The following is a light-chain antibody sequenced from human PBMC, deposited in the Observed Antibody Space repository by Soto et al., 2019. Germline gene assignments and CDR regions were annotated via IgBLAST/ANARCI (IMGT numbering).Light chain of an antibody. Sequence: DIQMTQSPSTLSASVGDRVTITCRASQSIDTWLAWYQQKPGEVPKVLIYKVSNLQRGVPSRFSGSGSGTEFTLTISGLQPDDFATYYCQQYNNWPLTFGGGTKVEIK. V-gene: IGKV1-5*03. CDR1: QSIDTW. CDR2: KVS. J-gene: IGKJ4*01. CDR3: QQYNNWPLT.